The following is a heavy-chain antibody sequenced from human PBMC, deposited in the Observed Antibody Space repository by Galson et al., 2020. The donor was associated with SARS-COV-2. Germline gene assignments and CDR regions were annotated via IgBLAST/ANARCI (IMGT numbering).Heavy chain of an antibody. D-gene: IGHD2-15*01. CDR2: LHSGGGT. V-gene: IGHV3-53*05. CDR1: GFTVSSHY. CDR3: ARDLLNAFEI. Sequence: QLGESLKTSCAASGFTVSSHYLNWVRQAPGKGLEWVSVLHSGGGTYYADSVKGRFTISRDNSKNTLYLQMNSLGAEDTAMYYCARDLLNAFEIWGQGTMVTVSS. J-gene: IGHJ3*02.